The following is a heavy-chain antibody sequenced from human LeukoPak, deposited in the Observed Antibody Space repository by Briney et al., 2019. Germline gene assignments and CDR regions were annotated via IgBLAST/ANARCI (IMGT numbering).Heavy chain of an antibody. CDR1: GYTLTELS. Sequence: ASVTVSCKVSGYTLTELSMHWVRQAPGKGLEWMGGFDPEDGETIYAQKFQGRVTMTEDTSTDTAYMELSSLRSEDTAVYYCATAPRQWLVLSVGQTFDYWGQGTLVTVSS. CDR2: FDPEDGET. V-gene: IGHV1-24*01. J-gene: IGHJ4*02. CDR3: ATAPRQWLVLSVGQTFDY. D-gene: IGHD6-19*01.